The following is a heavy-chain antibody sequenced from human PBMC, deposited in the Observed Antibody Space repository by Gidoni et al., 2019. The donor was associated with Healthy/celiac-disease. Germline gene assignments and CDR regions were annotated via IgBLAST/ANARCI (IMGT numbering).Heavy chain of an antibody. CDR1: GVTFSSYA. CDR2: ISYDGSNK. J-gene: IGHJ5*02. Sequence: QVQLVESGGGVVQPGRSLRLSCAASGVTFSSYAMHWVRQAPGKGLEWVAVISYDGSNKYYADSVKGRFTISRDNSKNTLYLQMNSLRAEDTAVYYCARSGVAAAAPFDPWGQGTLVTVSS. CDR3: ARSGVAAAAPFDP. V-gene: IGHV3-30-3*01. D-gene: IGHD6-13*01.